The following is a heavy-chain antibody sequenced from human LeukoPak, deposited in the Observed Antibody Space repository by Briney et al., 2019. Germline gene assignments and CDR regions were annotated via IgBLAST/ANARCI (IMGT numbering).Heavy chain of an antibody. CDR1: GGSISSYY. CDR2: IYYSGST. CDR3: ARHGPGVAPFDY. Sequence: SETLSLTCTVSGGSISSYYWSWIRQPPGKGLEWIGYIYYSGSTNYNPSLKSRVTISVDTSKNQFSLKLSSVTAADTAAYYCARHGPGVAPFDYWGQGTLVTVSS. J-gene: IGHJ4*02. V-gene: IGHV4-59*08. D-gene: IGHD2-15*01.